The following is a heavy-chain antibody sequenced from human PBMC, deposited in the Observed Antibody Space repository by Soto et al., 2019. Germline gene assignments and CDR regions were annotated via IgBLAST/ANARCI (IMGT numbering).Heavy chain of an antibody. J-gene: IGHJ5*02. CDR1: GASITTYY. CDR3: ARLGAYYQSLDP. CDR2: ISYSGST. D-gene: IGHD2-21*01. Sequence: SETLSLTCTVSGASITTYYWSWIRQPPGKGLEWIGYISYSGSTDYNPSLKIRVTISFDASKNQISLQVRSATAADAAVYYCARLGAYYQSLDPWGPGTLVTVS. V-gene: IGHV4-59*01.